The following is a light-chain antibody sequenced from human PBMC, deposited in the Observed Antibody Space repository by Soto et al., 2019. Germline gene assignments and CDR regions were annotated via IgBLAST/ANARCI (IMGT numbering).Light chain of an antibody. V-gene: IGLV2-8*01. Sequence: QSVLTQPPSASGSTGQSVTISCTGTSSDVGGYNYVSWYQQHPGQAPKLMIYEVYKRPSGVPDRFSGSKSGNTASLTVSGLQAEDEADYYCNSYAGSNIVFGTGTKVT. J-gene: IGLJ1*01. CDR2: EVY. CDR1: SSDVGGYNY. CDR3: NSYAGSNIV.